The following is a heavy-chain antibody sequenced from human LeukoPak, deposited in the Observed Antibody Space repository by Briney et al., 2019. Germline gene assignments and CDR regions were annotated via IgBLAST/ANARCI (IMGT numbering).Heavy chain of an antibody. J-gene: IGHJ4*02. Sequence: SETLSLTCTVSGGSISSSSYYWGWIRQPPGKGLEWIGSIYYSGSTYYNPSLKSRVTISVDTSKNQFSLKLSSVTAADTAVYYCARLIVDTAMVPFDYWGQGILVTVPS. D-gene: IGHD5-18*01. CDR3: ARLIVDTAMVPFDY. V-gene: IGHV4-39*01. CDR2: IYYSGST. CDR1: GGSISSSSYY.